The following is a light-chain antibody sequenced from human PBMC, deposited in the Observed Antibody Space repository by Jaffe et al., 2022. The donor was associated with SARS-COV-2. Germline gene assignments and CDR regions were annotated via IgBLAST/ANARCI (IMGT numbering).Light chain of an antibody. CDR2: AAS. V-gene: IGKV1-39*01. CDR3: QQTYRVPHA. CDR1: QSISTY. Sequence: IQMSQSPSSLSASLGDRVTITCRASQSISTYLNWYQQKPGRAPKLLIFAASSLQSGVPSRFSGGGSETDFTLTITSLQPEDFATYFCQQTYRVPHAFGQGTVLEIK. J-gene: IGKJ2*01.